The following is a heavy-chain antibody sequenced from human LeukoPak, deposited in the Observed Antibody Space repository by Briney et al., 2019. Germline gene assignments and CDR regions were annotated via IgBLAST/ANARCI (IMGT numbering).Heavy chain of an antibody. Sequence: PGGSLRLSCAASGFTFSSYGMHWVRQAPGKGLEWVAVISYDGSNKYYADSVKGRFTISRDNSKNTLYLQMNSLRAEDTAVYYCARARPELRDAFDIWGQGTMVTVSS. J-gene: IGHJ3*02. CDR2: ISYDGSNK. D-gene: IGHD1-7*01. V-gene: IGHV3-30*03. CDR1: GFTFSSYG. CDR3: ARARPELRDAFDI.